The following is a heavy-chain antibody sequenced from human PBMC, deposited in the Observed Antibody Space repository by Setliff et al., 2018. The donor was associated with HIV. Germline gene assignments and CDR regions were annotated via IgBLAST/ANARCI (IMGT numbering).Heavy chain of an antibody. D-gene: IGHD3-22*01. CDR2: INAGNGNI. V-gene: IGHV1-3*01. CDR1: GYTFNTYW. Sequence: GESLKISCKASGYTFNTYWIGWVRQMPGKGLEWMGWINAGNGNIKYSQKFKGRVTITRDTSASTAYVELYSLTSEDTAVYYCARTLTYYFDGSFSSGPADYWGLGTLVTVSS. J-gene: IGHJ4*02. CDR3: ARTLTYYFDGSFSSGPADY.